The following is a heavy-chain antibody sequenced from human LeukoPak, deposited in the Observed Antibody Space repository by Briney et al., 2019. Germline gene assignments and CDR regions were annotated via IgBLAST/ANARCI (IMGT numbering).Heavy chain of an antibody. D-gene: IGHD6-6*01. CDR3: ASGLSSIAARNAFDI. J-gene: IGHJ3*02. CDR1: GFTFSSYW. V-gene: IGHV3-74*01. Sequence: GGSLRLSCAASGFTFSSYWMHWVRQAPGKGLVWVSRINSDGSSTSYADSVKGRFTISRDNAKNTMYLQMNNLRAEDTAVYYCASGLSSIAARNAFDIWGQGTMVTVSS. CDR2: INSDGSST.